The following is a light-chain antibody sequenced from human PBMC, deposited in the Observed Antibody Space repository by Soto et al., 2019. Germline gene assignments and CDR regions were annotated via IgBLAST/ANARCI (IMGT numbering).Light chain of an antibody. CDR3: SSWTNSGTYV. V-gene: IGLV2-14*03. J-gene: IGLJ1*01. Sequence: QSVLTQPSSVSRSPGQWITISCPGSSSDVGAYNYVSWYRHLPGKAPELMIYDVSHRPSGVSDRFSGSKSGNTASLTISGLQAEDDADYYCSSWTNSGTYVFGTGTKVTVL. CDR1: SSDVGAYNY. CDR2: DVS.